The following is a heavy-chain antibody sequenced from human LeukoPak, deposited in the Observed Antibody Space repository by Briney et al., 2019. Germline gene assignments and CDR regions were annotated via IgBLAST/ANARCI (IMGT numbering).Heavy chain of an antibody. Sequence: GRSLRLSCAASGYTFDDYAMHWVRQAPGKGLEWVSLISWDGGSTYYADSVKGRFTISRDNAKNSLYLQMNSLRAEDTAVYYCAKDREEAYCGGDCYNQVDAFDIWGQGTMVTVSS. D-gene: IGHD2-21*02. CDR3: AKDREEAYCGGDCYNQVDAFDI. V-gene: IGHV3-43D*03. J-gene: IGHJ3*02. CDR1: GYTFDDYA. CDR2: ISWDGGST.